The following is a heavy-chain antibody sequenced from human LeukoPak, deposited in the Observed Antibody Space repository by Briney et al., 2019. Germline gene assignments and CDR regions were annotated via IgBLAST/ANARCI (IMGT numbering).Heavy chain of an antibody. J-gene: IGHJ4*02. CDR3: ARHGYASGSGYFDY. D-gene: IGHD3-10*01. V-gene: IGHV4-59*08. Sequence: SETLSLTCTVPGGSISSYHWSWIRQPPGKGLEWIGYIYNSGNTNYNPSLESRVTISVDTSSNRFSLTLHSVTAADTAVYYCARHGYASGSGYFDYWGQGTLVTVSS. CDR1: GGSISSYH. CDR2: IYNSGNT.